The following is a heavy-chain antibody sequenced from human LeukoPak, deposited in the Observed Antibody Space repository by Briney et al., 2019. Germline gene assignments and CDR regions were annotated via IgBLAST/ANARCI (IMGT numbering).Heavy chain of an antibody. J-gene: IGHJ4*02. CDR3: VRARAGGLDY. V-gene: IGHV3-30*04. CDR1: GFTFRHYA. Sequence: GGSLRLSCAASGFTFRHYAVHWVRQAPGRGLEWVAVLSFDGAHKYYAESVKGRFTISEDNSNNILFLQMDSLRLEDTALYYCVRARAGGLDYWGQGTLVTVSS. D-gene: IGHD3-16*01. CDR2: LSFDGAHK.